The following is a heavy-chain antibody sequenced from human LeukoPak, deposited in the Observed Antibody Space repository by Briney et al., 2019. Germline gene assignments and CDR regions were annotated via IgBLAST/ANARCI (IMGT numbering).Heavy chain of an antibody. D-gene: IGHD2-21*01. CDR2: VNPTSGGT. V-gene: IGHV1-2*02. CDR3: ARDQRLWWSRGVYYFDY. J-gene: IGHJ4*02. Sequence: ASVKVSCKASGYTFTGYYMHWVRQAPGQGLEWMGWVNPTSGGTNYAQKFQGRVTMTRDTSISTAYMELSRLRSDDTAVYYCARDQRLWWSRGVYYFDYWGQGTLVTVSS. CDR1: GYTFTGYY.